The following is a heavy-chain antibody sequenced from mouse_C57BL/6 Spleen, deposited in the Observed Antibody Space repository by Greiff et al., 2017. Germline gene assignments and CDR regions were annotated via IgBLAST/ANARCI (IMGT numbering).Heavy chain of an antibody. J-gene: IGHJ4*01. CDR2: IHPNSGST. CDR3: ARFYYYGSSYSMDY. CDR1: GYTFTSYW. D-gene: IGHD1-1*01. V-gene: IGHV1-64*01. Sequence: QVQLQQPGAELVKPGASVKLSCKASGYTFTSYWMHWVKQRPGQGLEWIGMIHPNSGSTNYNEKFKSKATLTVDKSSSTAYMQLSSLTSEDSAVYYCARFYYYGSSYSMDYWGQGTSVTVSS.